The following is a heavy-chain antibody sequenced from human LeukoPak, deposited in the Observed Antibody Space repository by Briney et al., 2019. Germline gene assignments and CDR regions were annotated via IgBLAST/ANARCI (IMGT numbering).Heavy chain of an antibody. V-gene: IGHV4-4*07. J-gene: IGHJ4*02. CDR3: ARDSQYGLWMYPNDY. Sequence: PSETLSLTCTVSGGSISSYYWSWIRQPAGKGLEWIGRIYTSGSTNYNPSLKSRVTMTTDTSTSTAYMELRSLRSDDTAVYYCARDSQYGLWMYPNDYWGQGTLVTVSS. D-gene: IGHD2-8*01. CDR1: GGSISSYY. CDR2: IYTSGST.